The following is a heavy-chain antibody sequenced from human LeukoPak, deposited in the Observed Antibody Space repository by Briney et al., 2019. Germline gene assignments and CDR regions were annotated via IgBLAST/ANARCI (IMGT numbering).Heavy chain of an antibody. D-gene: IGHD2-2*01. Sequence: KPSETLSLTCAVYGGSFSGYYWSWIRQPPGKGLEWIGEISHSGSTNYNPSLKSRVTISVDTSKNQFSLKLGSVTAADTAVYYCAIGLLRRYCSSTSCYSEYFQHWGQGTLVTVSS. CDR2: ISHSGST. CDR1: GGSFSGYY. CDR3: AIGLLRRYCSSTSCYSEYFQH. J-gene: IGHJ1*01. V-gene: IGHV4-34*01.